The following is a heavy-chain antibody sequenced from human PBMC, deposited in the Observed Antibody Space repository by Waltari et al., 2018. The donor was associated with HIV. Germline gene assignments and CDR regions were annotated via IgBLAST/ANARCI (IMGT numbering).Heavy chain of an antibody. D-gene: IGHD6-19*01. CDR1: GFTFTGSR. Sequence: QVQLVESGGGVVQPGTSLGLSCTASGFTFTGSRIHWVRQAPGRGLEGGAVIWANGGNTYYVDSVKGRFTIFRDISKNTLYLQMNSLRAEDTAVYYCARDVGQWLGPVDYWGQGTLVTVSS. J-gene: IGHJ4*02. CDR3: ARDVGQWLGPVDY. CDR2: IWANGGNT. V-gene: IGHV3-33*08.